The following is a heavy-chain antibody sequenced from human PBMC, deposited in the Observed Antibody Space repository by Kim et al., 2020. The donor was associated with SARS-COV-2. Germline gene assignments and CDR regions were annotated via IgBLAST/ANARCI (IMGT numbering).Heavy chain of an antibody. V-gene: IGHV5-10-1*01. CDR2: IDPRDSYT. CDR1: GYSFTSYW. CDR3: ARYSLNYDILTGYHPVPPDF. J-gene: IGHJ4*02. Sequence: GESLKISCKGSGYSFTSYWISWVRQMPGKGLEWMGRIDPRDSYTNYSPSFQGHVTISADKSISTAYLQGSSLKASDTAMYYCARYSLNYDILTGYHPVPPDFWGQGTLVTVSS. D-gene: IGHD3-9*01.